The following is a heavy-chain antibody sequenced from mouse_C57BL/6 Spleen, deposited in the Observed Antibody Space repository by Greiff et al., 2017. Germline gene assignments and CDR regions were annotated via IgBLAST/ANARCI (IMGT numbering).Heavy chain of an antibody. CDR3: APITTVVARGAMDY. D-gene: IGHD1-1*01. CDR1: GYAFSSYW. V-gene: IGHV1-82*01. J-gene: IGHJ4*01. Sequence: VQLQQSGPELVKPGASVKISCKASGYAFSSYWMNWVKQRPGKGLEWIGRIYPGDGDTNYNGKFKGKATLTADKSSSTAYMQLSSLTSEDSAVYFCAPITTVVARGAMDYWGQGTSVTVSS. CDR2: IYPGDGDT.